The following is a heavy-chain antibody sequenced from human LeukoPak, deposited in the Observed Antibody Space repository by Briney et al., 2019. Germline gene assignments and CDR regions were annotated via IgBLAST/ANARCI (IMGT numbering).Heavy chain of an antibody. CDR2: IKQDGSEK. CDR1: GFTFSSYW. CDR3: ARGAPERFLEWLDPYYYYYGMDV. V-gene: IGHV3-7*03. D-gene: IGHD3-3*01. J-gene: IGHJ6*02. Sequence: PGGSLRLSCAASGFTFSSYWMSWVRQAPGKGLEWVANIKQDGSEKYYVDSVKGRFTISRDNAKNSLYLQMNSLRAEDTAVYYCARGAPERFLEWLDPYYYYYGMDVWGQGTTVTVSS.